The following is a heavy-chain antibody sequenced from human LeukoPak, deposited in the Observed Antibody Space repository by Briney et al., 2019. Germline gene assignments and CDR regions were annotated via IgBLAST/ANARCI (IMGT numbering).Heavy chain of an antibody. J-gene: IGHJ3*02. CDR3: AKYDSSGTAFDI. CDR2: ISWNSGSI. CDR1: GFTFDDYA. Sequence: GRSLRLSCAASGFTFDDYAMHWVRQAPGKGLEWVSGISWNSGSIGYADSVKGRFTISRDNAKNSLYLQMNSLRAEDMALYYCAKYDSSGTAFDIWGQGTTVTVSS. D-gene: IGHD3-22*01. V-gene: IGHV3-9*03.